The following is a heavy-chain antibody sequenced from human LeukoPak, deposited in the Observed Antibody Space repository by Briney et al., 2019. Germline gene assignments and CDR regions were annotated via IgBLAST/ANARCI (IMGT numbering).Heavy chain of an antibody. V-gene: IGHV3-11*04. CDR3: ARDSVVVPAGVYYFDY. J-gene: IGHJ4*02. Sequence: GGSLRLSCAASGFTFSDYYMSWIRQAPGKGLEWVSYISPTGSTIYYADSVRDRFTISRDNAKNSLYLQMNSLRAEDTAVYYCARDSVVVPAGVYYFDYWGQGTLVTVSS. CDR1: GFTFSDYY. CDR2: ISPTGSTI. D-gene: IGHD2-2*01.